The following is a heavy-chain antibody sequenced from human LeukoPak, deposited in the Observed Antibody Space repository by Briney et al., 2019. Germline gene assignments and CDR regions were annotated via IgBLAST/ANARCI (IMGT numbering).Heavy chain of an antibody. J-gene: IGHJ4*02. V-gene: IGHV3-48*01. CDR1: GFTFRGYI. CDR2: ISSSSNTI. D-gene: IGHD6-19*01. CDR3: ARDQWLDY. Sequence: GGSLRLSCAASGFTFRGYIMIWVRQAPGKGVEWVSFISSSSNTIYYADSVKGRFTVSRDNAKNSLYLQMNSLRAEDTAVYYCARDQWLDYWGQGTLVTVSS.